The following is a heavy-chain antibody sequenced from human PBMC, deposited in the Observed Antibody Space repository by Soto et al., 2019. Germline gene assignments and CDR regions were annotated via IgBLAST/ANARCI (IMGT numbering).Heavy chain of an antibody. CDR3: AREGLAVAGTALDY. Sequence: LRLSCAASGFTFSDYYVSWIRQAPGKGLEWVSYISSSSSYTNYADSVEGRFTISRDNAKNSLYLQMNSLRAEDTAVYYCAREGLAVAGTALDYWGQGTLVTVSS. CDR2: ISSSSSYT. CDR1: GFTFSDYY. D-gene: IGHD6-19*01. J-gene: IGHJ4*02. V-gene: IGHV3-11*06.